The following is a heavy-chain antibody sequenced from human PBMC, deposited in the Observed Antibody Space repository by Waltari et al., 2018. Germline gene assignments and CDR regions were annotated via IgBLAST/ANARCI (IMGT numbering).Heavy chain of an antibody. CDR3: ARLRWYAFDY. CDR2: ISSSGSDI. V-gene: IGHV3-11*01. Sequence: QVQLVESGGGLVKPGGSLRLSCAASGFHFSAYYLGWIRQAPGKGLEWVSYISSSGSDIYYADSVKGRFTISRDSAKHSLHLQVNRLRAADTAVYYCARLRWYAFDYWGQGTLVPVSS. D-gene: IGHD2-15*01. J-gene: IGHJ4*02. CDR1: GFHFSAYY.